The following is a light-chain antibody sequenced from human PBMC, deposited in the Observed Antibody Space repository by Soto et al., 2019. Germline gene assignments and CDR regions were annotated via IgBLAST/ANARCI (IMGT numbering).Light chain of an antibody. CDR1: QSLLHSNGYNY. Sequence: DIVMTQSPLSLPVTPGEPASISCRSSQSLLHSNGYNYLDWYLQKPGQSPQLLIYLGSNRASGVPDRFSGSGSGTDFTLKISRVEAEDVGDYYCMQALQITYTFGQGTKLEIK. J-gene: IGKJ2*01. CDR2: LGS. CDR3: MQALQITYT. V-gene: IGKV2-28*01.